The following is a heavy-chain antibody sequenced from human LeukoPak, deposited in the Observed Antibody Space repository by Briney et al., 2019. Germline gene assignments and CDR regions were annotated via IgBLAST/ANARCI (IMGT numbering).Heavy chain of an antibody. CDR2: INHSGST. D-gene: IGHD2-2*01. J-gene: IGHJ6*04. CDR3: ARSAHGRRVVPAASRYYYYGMDV. CDR1: GWTFSGYY. Sequence: WETVSVTCAVYGWTFSGYYLSWMRQPPGKGLEWMGGINHSGSTNYNPSLKSRVTISVETSKNQFSLKLSSVTAADTAVYYCARSAHGRRVVPAASRYYYYGMDVWGKGTTVTVSS. V-gene: IGHV4-34*01.